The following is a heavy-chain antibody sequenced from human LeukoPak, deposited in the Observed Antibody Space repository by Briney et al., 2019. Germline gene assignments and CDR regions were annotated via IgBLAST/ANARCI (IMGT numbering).Heavy chain of an antibody. Sequence: KPSETLSLTCAVYGGSFSGYYWSWIRQPPGKGLEWIGEINHSGSTNYNPSLKSRVTISVDTSKNQFSLKLSSVTAADTAVYYCARSRKIFPFDYWGQGTLVTVSS. V-gene: IGHV4-34*01. CDR1: GGSFSGYY. CDR3: ARSRKIFPFDY. CDR2: INHSGST. D-gene: IGHD3-3*01. J-gene: IGHJ4*02.